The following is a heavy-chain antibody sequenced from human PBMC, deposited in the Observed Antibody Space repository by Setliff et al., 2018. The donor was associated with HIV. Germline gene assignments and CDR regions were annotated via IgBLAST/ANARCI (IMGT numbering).Heavy chain of an antibody. D-gene: IGHD3-22*01. CDR3: ARGGSYDTFDY. V-gene: IGHV4-38-2*01. J-gene: IGHJ4*02. CDR2: INHSGDT. Sequence: SETLSLTCAVSGYSISSGYYWGWIRQPPGKGLEWIGEINHSGDTNYNPSLKSRVTMSIDTSKKQFSLKLASVTAADTAVYYCARGGSYDTFDYWGQGTLVTVSS. CDR1: GYSISSGYY.